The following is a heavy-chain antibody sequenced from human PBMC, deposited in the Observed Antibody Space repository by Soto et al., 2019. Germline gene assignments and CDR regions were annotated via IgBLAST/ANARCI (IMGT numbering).Heavy chain of an antibody. V-gene: IGHV1-69*13. J-gene: IGHJ6*02. D-gene: IGHD5-12*01. Sequence: SVTVSCKASGGTYRSYAIIWVRQAPGQGLEWMGGIIPISGTANYAQKFQGRVTITADESTSTAYMELSSLRSEDTAVYYCARPADIVATIDYYYGMDVWGQGTTVTVSS. CDR1: GGTYRSYA. CDR2: IIPISGTA. CDR3: ARPADIVATIDYYYGMDV.